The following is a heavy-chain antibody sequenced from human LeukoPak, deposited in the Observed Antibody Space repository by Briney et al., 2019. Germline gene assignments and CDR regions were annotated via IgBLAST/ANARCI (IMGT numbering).Heavy chain of an antibody. J-gene: IGHJ3*02. D-gene: IGHD3-16*02. CDR3: ARVHYDYVWGSYRYLYRDAFEI. CDR2: IYYSGST. CDR1: AGSISSYY. Sequence: SETLSLTCTVSAGSISSYYWSWIRQPPGQELEWIGYIYYSGSTNYNPSLKSRVTISVDTSKNQFSLKLSSVTAADTAVYYCARVHYDYVWGSYRYLYRDAFEIWGQGTMVTVSS. V-gene: IGHV4-59*01.